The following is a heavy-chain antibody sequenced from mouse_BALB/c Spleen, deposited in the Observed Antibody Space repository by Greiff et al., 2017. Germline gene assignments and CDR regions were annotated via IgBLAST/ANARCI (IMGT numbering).Heavy chain of an antibody. CDR1: GFTFSSSA. CDR2: ISSGGSYT. J-gene: IGHJ3*01. CDR3: AREDYGYDEGLAY. D-gene: IGHD2-2*01. V-gene: IGHV5-9-4*01. Sequence: EVQRVASGGGLVKPGGSLNLSCAASGFTFSSSAMSWVRQSPEKRLEWVAEISSGGSYTYYPDTVTGRFTISSDNAKNPLYLEMSSLRSEDTAMDYCAREDYGYDEGLAYWGQGTLVTGSA.